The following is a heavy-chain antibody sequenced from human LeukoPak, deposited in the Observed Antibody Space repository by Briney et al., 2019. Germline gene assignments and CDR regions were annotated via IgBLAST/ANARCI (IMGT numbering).Heavy chain of an antibody. J-gene: IGHJ4*02. Sequence: SGTLSLTCAVSGGSISSSNWWSWVRQPPGKGLEWIGEIYHGGSTNYNPSLKSRVAMSVDRPRNQFSLNLSSVTAADTAVYYCAKGEDYGSGTVHFASWGQGTLVTVSS. CDR3: AKGEDYGSGTVHFAS. CDR1: GGSISSSNW. CDR2: IYHGGST. V-gene: IGHV4-4*02. D-gene: IGHD3-10*01.